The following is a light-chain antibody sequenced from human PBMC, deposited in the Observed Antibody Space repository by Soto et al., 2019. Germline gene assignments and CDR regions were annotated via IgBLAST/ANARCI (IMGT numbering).Light chain of an antibody. J-gene: IGLJ1*01. CDR3: QVWDDNSDHHV. Sequence: ELAQTSSVSVAPGQTARISCGGNNIGGKSVHWYQQKPGQAPVVVVYDDSDRPSGIPERFSGSNSGNTATLTISRVEAGDEADYHCQVWDDNSDHHVFGTGTKVTVL. CDR2: DDS. V-gene: IGLV3-21*02. CDR1: NIGGKS.